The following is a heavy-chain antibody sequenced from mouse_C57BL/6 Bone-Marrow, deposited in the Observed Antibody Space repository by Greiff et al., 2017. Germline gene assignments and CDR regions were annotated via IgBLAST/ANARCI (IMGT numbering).Heavy chain of an antibody. CDR3: ARMVIYYGNYVWYFDV. Sequence: VQLKESVAELVRPGASVKLSCTASGFNIKNTYMHWVKQRPEQGLEWIGRIDPANGNTKYAPKFQGKATITADTASNTSYLQLSSLTSEDTAIYYCARMVIYYGNYVWYFDVWGTGTTVTVSS. CDR1: GFNIKNTY. J-gene: IGHJ1*03. V-gene: IGHV14-3*01. D-gene: IGHD2-1*01. CDR2: IDPANGNT.